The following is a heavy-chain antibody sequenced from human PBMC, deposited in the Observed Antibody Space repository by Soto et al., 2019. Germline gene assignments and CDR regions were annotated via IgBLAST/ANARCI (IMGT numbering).Heavy chain of an antibody. D-gene: IGHD5-18*01. V-gene: IGHV1-18*01. J-gene: IGHJ4*02. CDR1: GYTFTSYG. Sequence: ASVKVSCTASGYTFTSYGISWVRQAPGQGLEWMGWISAYNGNTNYAQKLQGRVTMTADTSTSTAYMEVRSLRSDDTAVYYCARDTSGYNYGYSRPDYWGQGTLVTVAS. CDR2: ISAYNGNT. CDR3: ARDTSGYNYGYSRPDY.